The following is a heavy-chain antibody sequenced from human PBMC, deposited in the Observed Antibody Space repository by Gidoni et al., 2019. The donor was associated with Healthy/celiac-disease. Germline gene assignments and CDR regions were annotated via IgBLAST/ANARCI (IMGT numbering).Heavy chain of an antibody. D-gene: IGHD3-22*01. V-gene: IGHV3-66*01. Sequence: EVQLVESGGGLVQPGGSLGLSCAASGFTVSSNYMSWVRQAPGKGLEWVSVIYSGGSTYYADSVKGRFTISRDNSKNTLYLQMNSLRAEDTAVYYCARSRDYDTHAFDIWGQGTMVTVSS. CDR2: IYSGGST. CDR1: GFTVSSNY. CDR3: ARSRDYDTHAFDI. J-gene: IGHJ3*02.